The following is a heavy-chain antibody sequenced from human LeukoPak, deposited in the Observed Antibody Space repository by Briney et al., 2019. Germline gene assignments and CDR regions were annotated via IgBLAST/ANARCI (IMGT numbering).Heavy chain of an antibody. CDR1: GFTFSSFT. J-gene: IGHJ4*02. CDR3: ARTMAF. V-gene: IGHV3-21*01. D-gene: IGHD5-24*01. Sequence: GGSLRLSCAASGFTFSSFTMNWVRQAPGKGLEWVSSISRGNTYIYYADSVKGRFTVSRDNAKNSLYLQMSSLRAEDTAVYYCARTMAFWGQGTLVAVSS. CDR2: ISRGNTYI.